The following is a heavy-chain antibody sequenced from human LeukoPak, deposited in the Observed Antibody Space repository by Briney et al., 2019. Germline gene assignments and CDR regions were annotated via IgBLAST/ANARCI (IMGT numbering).Heavy chain of an antibody. Sequence: QAGGSLRLSCAASGFTFSSYEMNWVRQAPGKGLEWVSYIGSSGSTIYYADSVKGRFTISRDNAKNSLYLQMNSLRAEDTAVYYCARADILTGYYDYWGQGTLVTVSS. J-gene: IGHJ4*02. CDR2: IGSSGSTI. V-gene: IGHV3-48*03. CDR1: GFTFSSYE. CDR3: ARADILTGYYDY. D-gene: IGHD3-9*01.